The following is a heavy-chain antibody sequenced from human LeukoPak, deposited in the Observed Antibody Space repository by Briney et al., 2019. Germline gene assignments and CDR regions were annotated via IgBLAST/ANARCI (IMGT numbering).Heavy chain of an antibody. J-gene: IGHJ6*02. V-gene: IGHV3-64D*09. D-gene: IGHD2-15*01. CDR2: ISTNWGST. CDR1: GFTFSNYA. Sequence: GGSLRLSCSASGFTFSNYAMHWVRQAPGKGLEYISAISTNWGSTYYADSVKGRFTISRDNSKNTLYLQMSSLRAEDTAVYYCVKVNRYCSDGSCYSAYYYGMDVWGQGTTVTVFS. CDR3: VKVNRYCSDGSCYSAYYYGMDV.